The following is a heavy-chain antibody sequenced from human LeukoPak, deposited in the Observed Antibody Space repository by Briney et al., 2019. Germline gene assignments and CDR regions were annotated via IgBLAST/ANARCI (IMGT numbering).Heavy chain of an antibody. J-gene: IGHJ4*02. D-gene: IGHD3-10*01. V-gene: IGHV4-59*12. Sequence: PSETLSLTRTVSGGSISSYYWSWIRQPPGKGLEWIGYIYYSGSTNYNPSLKSRVTISVDTSKNQFSLKLSSVTAADTAVYYCARLTLWFGEPRRDYWGQGTLVTVSS. CDR2: IYYSGST. CDR3: ARLTLWFGEPRRDY. CDR1: GGSISSYY.